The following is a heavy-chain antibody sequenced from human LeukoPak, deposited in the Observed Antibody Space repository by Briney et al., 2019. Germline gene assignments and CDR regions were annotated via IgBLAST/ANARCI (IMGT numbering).Heavy chain of an antibody. CDR3: TRSDYGDMIFDY. CDR1: GFTFSGSA. J-gene: IGHJ4*02. V-gene: IGHV3-73*01. CDR2: IRSKANSYAT. D-gene: IGHD4-17*01. Sequence: GGSLKLSCAASGFTFSGSAMHWVRQASGKGLEWVGRIRSKANSYATAYAASVKGRFTISRDDSKNTAYLQMNSLKTEDMAVYYCTRSDYGDMIFDYWGQGTLVTVSS.